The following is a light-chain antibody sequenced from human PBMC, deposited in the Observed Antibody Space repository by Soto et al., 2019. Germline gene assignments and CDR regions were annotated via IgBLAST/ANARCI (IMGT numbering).Light chain of an antibody. CDR3: QKYNSAPQT. CDR2: AAS. CDR1: QGISNY. J-gene: IGKJ1*01. Sequence: DIQMTQSPSSLSASVGDRVTITSRASQGISNYLAWYQQKPGKVPKLLIYAASTLQSGVPSRFSGSGSGTDFTLTISSLQPEDVATYYCQKYNSAPQTFGQGTKVEIK. V-gene: IGKV1-27*01.